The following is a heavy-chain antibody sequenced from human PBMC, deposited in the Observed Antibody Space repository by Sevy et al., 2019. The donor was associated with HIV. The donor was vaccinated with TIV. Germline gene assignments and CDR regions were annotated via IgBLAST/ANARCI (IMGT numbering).Heavy chain of an antibody. CDR1: GYTFASYG. J-gene: IGHJ5*02. Sequence: ASVKVSCKASGYTFASYGISWVRQAPGQGLEWMGWVTPYNGHKKNAQTHQGRVTMTTDTSTSTAYMELRSLRSDDTAVYYCARCLGGLRPWEYNWFDPWGQGTLVTVSS. V-gene: IGHV1-18*01. CDR2: VTPYNGHK. CDR3: ARCLGGLRPWEYNWFDP. D-gene: IGHD1-26*01.